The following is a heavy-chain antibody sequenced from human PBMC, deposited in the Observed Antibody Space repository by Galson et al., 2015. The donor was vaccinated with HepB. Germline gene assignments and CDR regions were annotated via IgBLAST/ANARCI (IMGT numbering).Heavy chain of an antibody. CDR3: ARQGFSYGYDT. CDR2: IYPGDSDV. Sequence: QSGAEVKKPGESLKISCKDSGYRFSNSWIAWVRQMPGKGLEWMGIIYPGDSDVRYSPSFQGQVTMSADKSISTTYLQWSSLKASDTAKYYCARQGFSYGYDTWGQGTLVIVSS. V-gene: IGHV5-51*01. J-gene: IGHJ5*02. CDR1: GYRFSNSW. D-gene: IGHD5-18*01.